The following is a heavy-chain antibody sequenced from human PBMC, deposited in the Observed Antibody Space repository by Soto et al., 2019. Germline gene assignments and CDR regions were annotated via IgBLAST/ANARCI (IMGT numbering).Heavy chain of an antibody. CDR1: GFTFSNAW. Sequence: GGSLRRSWAAAGFTFSNAWMSWVRQAPGKGLEWVGRIKSKTDGGTTDYAAPVKGRFFISRDDSKDTLYLQMNSLTPEDTAVYYCPTDDPINKYWGQGPLVTVSS. CDR3: PTDDPINKY. V-gene: IGHV3-15*01. J-gene: IGHJ4*02. CDR2: IKSKTDGGTT.